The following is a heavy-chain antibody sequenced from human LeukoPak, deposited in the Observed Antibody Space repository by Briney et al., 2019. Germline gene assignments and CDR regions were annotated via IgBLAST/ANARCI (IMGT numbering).Heavy chain of an antibody. Sequence: SETLSLTCTVSGGSISSSSYYWGWIRQPPGKGLEWIGSIYYSGSTYYNPSLKSRVTISVDTSKNQFPLKLSSVTAADTAVYYCARLSMVRGQNFDYWGQGTLVTVSS. CDR3: ARLSMVRGQNFDY. CDR2: IYYSGST. J-gene: IGHJ4*02. CDR1: GGSISSSSYY. V-gene: IGHV4-39*01. D-gene: IGHD3-10*01.